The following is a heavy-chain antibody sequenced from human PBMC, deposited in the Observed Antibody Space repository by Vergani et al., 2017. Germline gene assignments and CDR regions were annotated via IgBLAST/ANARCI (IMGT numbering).Heavy chain of an antibody. J-gene: IGHJ4*02. D-gene: IGHD2-21*01. V-gene: IGHV4-59*01. CDR3: ARGALWWLRQIDS. CDR1: GDSMNTYY. CDR2: IYDSGDT. Sequence: QVQLQESGPGLVTPSETLSLTCSVSGDSMNTYYWTWIRQPPGKGLEWIGYIYDSGDTKYKPSLKSRVTMSLDTYKNQFSLNLYSVTAADTAVYYCARGALWWLRQIDSWGQGTLVTVSS.